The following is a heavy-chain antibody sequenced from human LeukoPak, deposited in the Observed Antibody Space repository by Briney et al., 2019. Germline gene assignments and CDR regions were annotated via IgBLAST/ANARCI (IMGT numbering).Heavy chain of an antibody. CDR3: ARDIETVAGHFDY. J-gene: IGHJ4*02. Sequence: ASVKVSCKASGYTFTGYYMHWVRQAPGQGLEWMGWINPNSGGTNYAQKFQGRVTMTRDTSTSTVYMELSSLRSEDTAVYYCARDIETVAGHFDYWGQGTLVTVSS. CDR2: INPNSGGT. CDR1: GYTFTGYY. V-gene: IGHV1-2*02. D-gene: IGHD6-19*01.